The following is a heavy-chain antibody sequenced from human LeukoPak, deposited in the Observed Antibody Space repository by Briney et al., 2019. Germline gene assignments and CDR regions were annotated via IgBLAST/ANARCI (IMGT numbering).Heavy chain of an antibody. Sequence: ASVKVSCKASGYIFTAYYLHWVRQAPGQGLEWMGWIDPNSGDSSSAPRFQGRVTMTRDTSISTAYMELSRLRSDDTAVYYCAIAVAGTFAFDYWGQGTLVTVSS. V-gene: IGHV1-2*02. CDR3: AIAVAGTFAFDY. D-gene: IGHD6-19*01. J-gene: IGHJ4*02. CDR2: IDPNSGDS. CDR1: GYIFTAYY.